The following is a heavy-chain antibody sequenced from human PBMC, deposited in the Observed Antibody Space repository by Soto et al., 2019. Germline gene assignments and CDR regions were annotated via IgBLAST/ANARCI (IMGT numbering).Heavy chain of an antibody. D-gene: IGHD1-26*01. Sequence: QVQLQESGPGLVKPSQTLSLTCTVSGGSISSGDYYWSWIRQPPGMGLEWIGYIYYTGSTYYNPSLKSRFSISVDTSKNQFSLKLSSVTAADTAVYYCARDRGSPRFDYWGQGTLVTVSS. CDR1: GGSISSGDYY. J-gene: IGHJ4*02. CDR2: IYYTGST. CDR3: ARDRGSPRFDY. V-gene: IGHV4-30-4*01.